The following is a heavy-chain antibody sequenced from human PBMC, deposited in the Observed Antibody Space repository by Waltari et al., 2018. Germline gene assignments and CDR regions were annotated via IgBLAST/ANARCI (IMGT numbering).Heavy chain of an antibody. Sequence: QVQLQESGPGLVKPSETLSLTCAVSGYSISSGCYWGWIRQPPGKGLEWIGSIYHSGSTYYNPSLKSRVTISVDTSKNQFSLKLSSVTAADTAVYYCARDVVEGSAVAGGKSSYNWFDPWGQGTLVTVSS. CDR2: IYHSGST. CDR1: GYSISSGCY. CDR3: ARDVVEGSAVAGGKSSYNWFDP. D-gene: IGHD6-19*01. J-gene: IGHJ5*02. V-gene: IGHV4-38-2*02.